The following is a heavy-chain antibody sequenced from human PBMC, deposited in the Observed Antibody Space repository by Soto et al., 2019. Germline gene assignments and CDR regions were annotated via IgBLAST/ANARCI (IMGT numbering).Heavy chain of an antibody. CDR1: GGSINSGGYY. CDR3: ARSRGGYDWDF. CDR2: IYYSGST. J-gene: IGHJ4*02. Sequence: QVQLQESGPGLVKPSQTLSLTCTVSGGSINSGGYYWSWIRQHPGKGLEWIGYIYYSGSTYYNPSLTSRVTISVDTSKNQFSLKLSSVTAADTAFYYCARSRGGYDWDFWGQGTLVTVSS. D-gene: IGHD5-12*01. V-gene: IGHV4-31*03.